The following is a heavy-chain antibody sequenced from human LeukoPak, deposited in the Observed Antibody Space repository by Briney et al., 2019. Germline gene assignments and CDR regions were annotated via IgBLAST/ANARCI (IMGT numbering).Heavy chain of an antibody. J-gene: IGHJ6*03. CDR1: GYTFISYG. V-gene: IGHV1-18*01. Sequence: ASVKVSCKASGYTFISYGISWVRQAPGQGLEWMGWISAYNGNTNYAQKLQGRVTMTTDTSTSTAYMELRSLRSDDTAVYYCARVESGSYYFHYYYMDVWGKGTTVTVSS. CDR2: ISAYNGNT. D-gene: IGHD1-26*01. CDR3: ARVESGSYYFHYYYMDV.